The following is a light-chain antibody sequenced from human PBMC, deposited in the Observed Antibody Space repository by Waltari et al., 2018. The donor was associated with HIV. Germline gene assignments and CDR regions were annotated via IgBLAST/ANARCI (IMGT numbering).Light chain of an antibody. J-gene: IGLJ3*02. V-gene: IGLV1-44*01. CDR3: AAWDDSLNGFWV. Sequence: QPVLTQPPSASGTPGQRVTISCSGSRPNTGTNTVNWYHQLPGTAPKPRIYSHNQRPSGVPDRFSGSKSGTSASLAISGPQSEDEADYYCAAWDDSLNGFWVFGGGTKLTVL. CDR1: RPNTGTNT. CDR2: SHN.